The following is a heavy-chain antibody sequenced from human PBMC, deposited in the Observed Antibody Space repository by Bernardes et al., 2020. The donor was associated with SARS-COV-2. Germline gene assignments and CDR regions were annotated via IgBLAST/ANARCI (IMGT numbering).Heavy chain of an antibody. V-gene: IGHV1-18*01. Sequence: ASVKVSCKASGYTFTTYGFSWVRQAPGQGLEWMAWINVYNGNTLYAQNLQGRVTVTTDTSTSTAYMELRSLRSDDTAVYYCARDPGASAFDYWGQGTLVTVSS. CDR3: ARDPGASAFDY. J-gene: IGHJ4*02. D-gene: IGHD2-2*01. CDR1: GYTFTTYG. CDR2: INVYNGNT.